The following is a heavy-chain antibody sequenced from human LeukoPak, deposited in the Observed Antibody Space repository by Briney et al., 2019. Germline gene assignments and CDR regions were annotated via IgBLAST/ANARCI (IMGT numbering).Heavy chain of an antibody. CDR1: GGSSSGYY. J-gene: IGHJ3*02. V-gene: IGHV4-34*01. CDR3: ARHERFDAFDI. D-gene: IGHD3-10*01. CDR2: INHSGST. Sequence: PSETLFLTCAVYGGSSSGYYWSWIRQPPGKGLEWIGEINHSGSTNYNPSLKSRVTISVDTSKNQFSLKLSSVTAADTAVYYCARHERFDAFDIWGQGTMVTVSS.